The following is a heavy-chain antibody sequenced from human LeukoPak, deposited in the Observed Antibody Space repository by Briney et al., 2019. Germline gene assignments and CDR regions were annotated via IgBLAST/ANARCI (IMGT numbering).Heavy chain of an antibody. J-gene: IGHJ4*02. CDR3: ARLRDTAMVFDY. Sequence: SETLSLTCTVPGGSISSYYWSWIRQPPGKGLEWIGYIYYSGSTNYNPSLKSRVTISVDTSKNQFSLKLSSVTAADTAVYYCARLRDTAMVFDYWGQGTLVTVSS. CDR2: IYYSGST. V-gene: IGHV4-59*08. CDR1: GGSISSYY. D-gene: IGHD5-18*01.